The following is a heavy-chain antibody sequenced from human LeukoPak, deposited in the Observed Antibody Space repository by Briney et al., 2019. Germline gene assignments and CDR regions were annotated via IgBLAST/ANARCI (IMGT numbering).Heavy chain of an antibody. Sequence: GRSLRLSCAASGFTFDDYAMHWVRQAPGKGLEWVSGISWNSGSIGYADSVKGRFTISRDNAKNSLYLQMNSLRAEDTALYYCALDANIAVAGKLDYWGQGTLVTVSS. V-gene: IGHV3-9*01. D-gene: IGHD6-19*01. CDR3: ALDANIAVAGKLDY. CDR2: ISWNSGSI. CDR1: GFTFDDYA. J-gene: IGHJ4*02.